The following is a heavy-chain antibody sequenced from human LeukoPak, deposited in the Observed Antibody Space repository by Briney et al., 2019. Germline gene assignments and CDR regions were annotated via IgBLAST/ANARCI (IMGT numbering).Heavy chain of an antibody. D-gene: IGHD4-17*01. CDR2: ISGSGGST. Sequence: GGSLRLSCAASGFTFSSYAMSWVRQAPGKGLEWVSAISGSGGSTYYADSVKGRFTISRDNSKNTLYLQMNSLRAEDTAVYYCAKGDYGDYVETTLFDYWGRGTLVTVSS. V-gene: IGHV3-23*01. CDR1: GFTFSSYA. CDR3: AKGDYGDYVETTLFDY. J-gene: IGHJ4*02.